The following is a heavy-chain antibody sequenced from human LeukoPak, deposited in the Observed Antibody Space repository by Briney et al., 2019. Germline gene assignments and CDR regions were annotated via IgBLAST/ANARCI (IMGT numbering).Heavy chain of an antibody. J-gene: IGHJ6*03. CDR3: ARDTPMVQNYYYYYLDV. CDR2: ISSSSSYI. Sequence: PGGSPRLSCAASGFTFSSYSMNWVRQAPGKGLEWVSSISSSSSYIYYADSVKGRFTISRDNAKNSLYLQMNSLRAEDTAVYYCARDTPMVQNYYYYYLDVWGKGTTVTVSS. CDR1: GFTFSSYS. V-gene: IGHV3-21*01. D-gene: IGHD3-10*01.